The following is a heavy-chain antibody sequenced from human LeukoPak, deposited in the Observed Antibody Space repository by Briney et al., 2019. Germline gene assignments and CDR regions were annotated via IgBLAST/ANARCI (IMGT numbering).Heavy chain of an antibody. J-gene: IGHJ5*02. Sequence: MASETLSLTCAVYGGSFSGYYWSWIRQPPGKGLEWIGEINHSGSTNYNPSLKSRVTISVDTSKNQFSLKLSSVTAADTAVYYCARVEYSFDPWGQGTLVTVSS. V-gene: IGHV4-34*01. CDR3: ARVEYSFDP. CDR2: INHSGST. CDR1: GGSFSGYY.